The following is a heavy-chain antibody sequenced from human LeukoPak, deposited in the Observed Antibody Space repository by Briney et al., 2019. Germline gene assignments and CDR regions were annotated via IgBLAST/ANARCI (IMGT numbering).Heavy chain of an antibody. CDR2: IFYSGST. Sequence: SETLSLTCSVSGDSISGYYWSWIRQSPGKGLEWIGYIFYSGSTNYNPSLNSRVTISLDTSKNQFSLKVRSVTAADTAVYYCARMQHSAGARWFDYWGQGTLVTVSS. V-gene: IGHV4-59*08. D-gene: IGHD6-13*01. CDR3: ARMQHSAGARWFDY. J-gene: IGHJ4*02. CDR1: GDSISGYY.